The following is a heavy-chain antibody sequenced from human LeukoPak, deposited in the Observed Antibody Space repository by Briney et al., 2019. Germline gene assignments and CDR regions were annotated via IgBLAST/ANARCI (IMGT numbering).Heavy chain of an antibody. Sequence: GGSLRLSCATSGFTFSSYWMSWVRQAPGKGLEWVANIKQDGSEKHYVDSVKGRFTISRDNAKNSLYLQMNSLRAEDTAVYYCARDPLGYSYGTTAEYFQRWGQGTLVTVSS. D-gene: IGHD5-18*01. V-gene: IGHV3-7*01. CDR1: GFTFSSYW. J-gene: IGHJ1*01. CDR2: IKQDGSEK. CDR3: ARDPLGYSYGTTAEYFQR.